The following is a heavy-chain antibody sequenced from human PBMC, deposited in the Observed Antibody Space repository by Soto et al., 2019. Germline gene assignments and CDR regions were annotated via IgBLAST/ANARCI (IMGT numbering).Heavy chain of an antibody. D-gene: IGHD3-10*01. V-gene: IGHV1-46*01. CDR2: INPSGGST. CDR3: ANSGGYYGYYFDY. Sequence: QVQLLQSGAEVKKPGASVKVSCKASGYTFTSYYIHWVRQAPGQGLEWMGIINPSGGSTSYAQKFQGRVTMTSDTSTSTVYMGLSSLTSEDTAVYYCANSGGYYGYYFDYWGQGTLVTVSS. J-gene: IGHJ4*02. CDR1: GYTFTSYY.